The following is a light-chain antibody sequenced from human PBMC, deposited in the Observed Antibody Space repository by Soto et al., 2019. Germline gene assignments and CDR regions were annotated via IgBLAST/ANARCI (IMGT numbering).Light chain of an antibody. CDR2: KAS. Sequence: DIQMTQSPSTLSASVGDRVTITCRASQSISSWLAWYQQKPGKVPNLLIYKASTLKSGVPSRFSGSGSGTEFNLTISSLQPDDFATYYCQQYYSYSWAFGQGTKVELK. V-gene: IGKV1-5*03. CDR1: QSISSW. CDR3: QQYYSYSWA. J-gene: IGKJ1*01.